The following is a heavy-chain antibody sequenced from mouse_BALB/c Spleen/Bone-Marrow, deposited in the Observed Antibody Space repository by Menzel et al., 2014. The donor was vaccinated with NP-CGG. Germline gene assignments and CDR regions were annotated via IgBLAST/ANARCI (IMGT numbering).Heavy chain of an antibody. D-gene: IGHD2-3*01. CDR3: AVYDGYAMDY. V-gene: IGHV14-3*02. J-gene: IGHJ4*01. CDR2: IDPANGNT. Sequence: VQLQQSGAELVKPGASVKLSCTASGFNIKDTYMYWVKQRPEQGLEWIGKIDPANGNTKYDPKFQGKATITADTSSNTACLQLSSLTSEDTAVYYCAVYDGYAMDYWGQGTSVTVSS. CDR1: GFNIKDTY.